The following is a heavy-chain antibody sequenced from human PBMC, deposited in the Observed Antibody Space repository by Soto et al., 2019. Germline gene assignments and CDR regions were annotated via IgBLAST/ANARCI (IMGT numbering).Heavy chain of an antibody. J-gene: IGHJ4*02. CDR1: GYTFTDYF. Sequence: ASVKVSCKASGYTFTDYFIHWVRQAPGQGFEWMGWINPNSRGTNYAQKFQGRVTMTRDTSNSTAYMELRGLTSDDTAVYYCARGDYCSTTSCSESRFEYWGRGTLVTVSS. CDR3: ARGDYCSTTSCSESRFEY. D-gene: IGHD2-2*01. V-gene: IGHV1-2*02. CDR2: INPNSRGT.